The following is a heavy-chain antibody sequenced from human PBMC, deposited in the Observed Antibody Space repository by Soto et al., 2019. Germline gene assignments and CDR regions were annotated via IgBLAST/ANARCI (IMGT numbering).Heavy chain of an antibody. CDR1: GFSLSTSGVG. D-gene: IGHD5-12*01. CDR2: IYWDDDK. V-gene: IGHV2-5*02. J-gene: IGHJ6*03. Sequence: SGPTLVKPTQTLTLTCTFSGFSLSTSGVGVGWIRQPPGKALEWLALIYWDDDKRYSPSLKSRPTITKETSKNQGVLTMTNMDPVDTATYYCAHRRNPPSGYDQYYYYYMDVWGKGTTVTVSS. CDR3: AHRRNPPSGYDQYYYYYMDV.